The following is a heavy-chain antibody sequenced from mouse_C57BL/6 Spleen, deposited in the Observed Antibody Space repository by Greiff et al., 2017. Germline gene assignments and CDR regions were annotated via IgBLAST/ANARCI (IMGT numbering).Heavy chain of an antibody. D-gene: IGHD1-1*01. V-gene: IGHV1-64*01. CDR3: ARRGVVATDYYGG. J-gene: IGHJ2*01. Sequence: QVQLQQPGAELVKPGASVKLSCKASGYTFTNYWMHWVKQRPGQGLEWIGMIHPNSGSTNYNEKFKSKATLTVDKSSSTAYMQLSSLTSEDSAVYYCARRGVVATDYYGGWGKGTTLT. CDR2: IHPNSGST. CDR1: GYTFTNYW.